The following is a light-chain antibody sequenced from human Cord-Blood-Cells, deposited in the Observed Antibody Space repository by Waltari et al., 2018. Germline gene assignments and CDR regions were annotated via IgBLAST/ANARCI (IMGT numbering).Light chain of an antibody. CDR3: SSYTSSSTPYV. CDR1: SSDVAGYNY. J-gene: IGLJ1*01. V-gene: IGLV2-14*03. Sequence: QSALTQPASVSGSPGQSLTISCTGTSSDVAGYNYVTFYQQHPGKAPKLMIYDVSNRPSGVSNRFSGSKSGNTASLTISGLQAEDEADYYCSSYTSSSTPYVFGTGTKVTVL. CDR2: DVS.